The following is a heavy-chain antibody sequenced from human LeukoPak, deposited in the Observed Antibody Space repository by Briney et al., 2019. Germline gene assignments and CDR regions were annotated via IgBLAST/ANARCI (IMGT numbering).Heavy chain of an antibody. J-gene: IGHJ6*02. V-gene: IGHV3-30*18. CDR3: AKDVSALSHYYGMDV. D-gene: IGHD2/OR15-2a*01. CDR2: ISYDRSNK. Sequence: PGESLRLSCAASGFTFSSYGMHWVRQAPGKGLERVAVISYDRSNKYYADAVKGRFTISRDNSKNTLYLQVNSLRAEDTAVYYCAKDVSALSHYYGMDVWGQGTTVTVSS. CDR1: GFTFSSYG.